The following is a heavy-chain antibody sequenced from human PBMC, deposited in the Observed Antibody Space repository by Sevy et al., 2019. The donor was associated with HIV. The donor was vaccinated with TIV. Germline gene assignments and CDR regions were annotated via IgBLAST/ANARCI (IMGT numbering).Heavy chain of an antibody. CDR2: ISGSSSAI. CDR1: GFTFIDYY. V-gene: IGHV3-11*01. Sequence: GGSLRLSCAASGFTFIDYYMSWIRQAPGKGLEWISYISGSSSAIVYADSVKGRFAISRNNAKNSLYLHMDNLRAEDTAVYFCVGRPYSSAYSWSYHFDYWGQGTLVTVSS. D-gene: IGHD3-16*01. J-gene: IGHJ4*02. CDR3: VGRPYSSAYSWSYHFDY.